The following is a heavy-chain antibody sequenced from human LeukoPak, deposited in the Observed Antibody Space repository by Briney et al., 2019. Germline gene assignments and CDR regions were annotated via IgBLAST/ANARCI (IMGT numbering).Heavy chain of an antibody. CDR3: ARLHGYCSGGSCYGWFDP. CDR2: IYYSGST. D-gene: IGHD2-15*01. V-gene: IGHV4-59*01. CDR1: GGSISSYY. J-gene: IGHJ5*02. Sequence: SETLSLTCTVSGGSISSYYWSWIRQPPGKGLEWIGYIYYSGSTNYNPSLKSRVTISVDTSKNQFSLKLSSVTAADTAVYYCARLHGYCSGGSCYGWFDPWGQGTLVTVSS.